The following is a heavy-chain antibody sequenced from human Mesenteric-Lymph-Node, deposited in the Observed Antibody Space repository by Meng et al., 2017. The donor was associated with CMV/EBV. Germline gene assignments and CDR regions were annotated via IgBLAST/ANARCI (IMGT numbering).Heavy chain of an antibody. Sequence: SETLSLTCSVSGASIRSYYWTWIRQPPGKGLEWIGCVYYSGSTNYNPSLKSRVTISVDTSKNQFSLKLSSVTAADTAVYYCARVEGIAARRYFDYWGQGTLVTVSS. D-gene: IGHD6-6*01. CDR1: GASIRSYY. J-gene: IGHJ4*02. CDR2: VYYSGST. V-gene: IGHV4-59*01. CDR3: ARVEGIAARRYFDY.